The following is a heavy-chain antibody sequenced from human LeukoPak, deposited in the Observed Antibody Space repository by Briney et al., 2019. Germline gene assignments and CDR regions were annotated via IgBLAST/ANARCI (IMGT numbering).Heavy chain of an antibody. CDR1: GFTFSSYS. V-gene: IGHV3-23*01. CDR2: IGGRDGST. CDR3: AKGHYYGSGSLDY. J-gene: IGHJ4*02. Sequence: GGSLRLSCAASGFTFSSYSMNWVRQAPGKGLEWVSAIGGRDGSTYYADSVKGRFTISRDNSKNTLYVQMNSLRAEDTAVYYRAKGHYYGSGSLDYWGQGTLVTVSS. D-gene: IGHD3-10*01.